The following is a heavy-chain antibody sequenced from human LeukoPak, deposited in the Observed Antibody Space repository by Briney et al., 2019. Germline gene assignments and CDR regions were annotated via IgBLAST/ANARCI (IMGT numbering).Heavy chain of an antibody. Sequence: GRSLRLSCAASGFSFSDYGMHWVRQAPGKGLEWVAVISNDGSNRYNADSVKGRFTISRDNSKKTLYLQMNSLRAEDSAVYYCARGGYYDILTGYSFYGMDVWGQGTTVTVSS. CDR3: ARGGYYDILTGYSFYGMDV. J-gene: IGHJ6*02. CDR1: GFSFSDYG. CDR2: ISNDGSNR. D-gene: IGHD3-9*01. V-gene: IGHV3-33*01.